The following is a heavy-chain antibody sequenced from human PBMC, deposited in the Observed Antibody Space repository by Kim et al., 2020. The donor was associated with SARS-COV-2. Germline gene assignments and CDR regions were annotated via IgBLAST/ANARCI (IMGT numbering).Heavy chain of an antibody. V-gene: IGHV4-39*01. D-gene: IGHD2-2*01. Sequence: PSLKRRVTLSVDTSKNQFSLKLSSVTAADTAVYYCARRVRYDASLYYFDYWGQGTLVTVSS. J-gene: IGHJ4*02. CDR3: ARRVRYDASLYYFDY.